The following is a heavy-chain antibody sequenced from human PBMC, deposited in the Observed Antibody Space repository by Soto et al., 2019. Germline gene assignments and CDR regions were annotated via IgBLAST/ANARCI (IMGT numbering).Heavy chain of an antibody. CDR1: GYAFTSYD. Sequence: QVQLVQSGAEVKKPGASVKVSCKASGYAFTSYDINWVRQATGQGLEWMGWMNPNSGNTGYAQKFQGRVTMTRNTSISTAYMELSSLRSEDTAVYYCARERSAAGTGWFDPWGQGTLVTVSS. D-gene: IGHD6-13*01. J-gene: IGHJ5*02. CDR3: ARERSAAGTGWFDP. V-gene: IGHV1-8*01. CDR2: MNPNSGNT.